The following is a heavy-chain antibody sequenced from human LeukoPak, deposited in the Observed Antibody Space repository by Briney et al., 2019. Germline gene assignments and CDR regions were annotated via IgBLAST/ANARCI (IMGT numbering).Heavy chain of an antibody. CDR2: IIPIFGTA. J-gene: IGHJ6*03. V-gene: IGHV1-69*13. CDR1: GGTFSSYA. Sequence: ASVKVSCKASGGTFSSYAISWVRQAPGQGLEWMGGIIPIFGTANYAQKFQGRVTITADESTSTAYMELSSLRSEDTAVYYCARNCRDPYDILTGYSLGYMDVWGKGTTVTISS. D-gene: IGHD3-9*01. CDR3: ARNCRDPYDILTGYSLGYMDV.